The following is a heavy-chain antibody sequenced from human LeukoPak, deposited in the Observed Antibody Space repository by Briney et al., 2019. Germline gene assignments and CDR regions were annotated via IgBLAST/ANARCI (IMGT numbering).Heavy chain of an antibody. CDR1: RGSPTGSSYY. D-gene: IGHD4-17*01. J-gene: IGHJ4*02. V-gene: IGHV4-39*05. CDR3: ARLRGAMTPVTSDFDY. Sequence: SESPSLSPIVSRGSPTGSSYYCAWVRHPPGEGLEWMGCGLYSADTSYNPYLKSRVTISVDPSKNQFSLNLSTVTAADTAVYYCARLRGAMTPVTSDFDYWGQGTLVTVSS. CDR2: GLYSADT.